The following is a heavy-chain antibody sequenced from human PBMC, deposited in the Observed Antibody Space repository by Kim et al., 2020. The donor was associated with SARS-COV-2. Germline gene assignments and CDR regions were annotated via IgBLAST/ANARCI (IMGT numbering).Heavy chain of an antibody. CDR2: INHSGST. CDR3: ASMRSGYPRGYGMDV. CDR1: GGSFSGYY. Sequence: SETLSLTCAVYGGSFSGYYWSWIRQPPGKGLEWIGEINHSGSTNYNPSLKSRVTISVDTSKNQFSLKLSSVTAADTAVYYCASMRSGYPRGYGMDVWGQG. J-gene: IGHJ6*02. D-gene: IGHD3-3*01. V-gene: IGHV4-34*01.